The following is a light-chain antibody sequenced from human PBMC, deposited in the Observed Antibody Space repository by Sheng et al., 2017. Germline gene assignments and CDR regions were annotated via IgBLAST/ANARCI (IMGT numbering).Light chain of an antibody. CDR3: LQDYNYPFT. CDR2: EAS. Sequence: AIHLTQSPSSLSASVGDRVTITCRTSEGINSALAWYQQKPGKAPKLLIFEASSLESGVPSRFSGSGSGTDFTLTISSLQPEDFATYYCLQDYNYPFTFGPGTKVDIK. CDR1: EGINSA. V-gene: IGKV1D-13*01. J-gene: IGKJ3*01.